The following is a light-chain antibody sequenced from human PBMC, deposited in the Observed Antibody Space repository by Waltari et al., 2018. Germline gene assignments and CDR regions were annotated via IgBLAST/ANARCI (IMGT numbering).Light chain of an antibody. CDR2: QDD. CDR3: QSWDSTIWV. J-gene: IGLJ3*02. V-gene: IGLV3-1*01. CDR1: KLHDRY. Sequence: SGELNQPPSVSVSPGQTASITCSGDKLHDRYVSWYQQKSGQSPVLVIYQDDKRPSGIHEAVTSSTSRHTRTRAISESQAVNEADYSCQSWDSTIWVFG.